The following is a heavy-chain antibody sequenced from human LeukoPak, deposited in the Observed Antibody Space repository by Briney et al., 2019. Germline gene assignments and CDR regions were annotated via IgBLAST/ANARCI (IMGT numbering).Heavy chain of an antibody. CDR2: INSDGSST. CDR1: GFTFSSYW. Sequence: PGGSLRLSCAASGFTFSSYWMHWVRQAPGKGLVWVSRINSDGSSTSYADSVKGRFTISRDNAKNTLYLQMNSLRAEDTAVYYCANGFNRVWFDPWGQGTLVTVSS. V-gene: IGHV3-74*01. D-gene: IGHD1-1*01. CDR3: ANGFNRVWFDP. J-gene: IGHJ5*02.